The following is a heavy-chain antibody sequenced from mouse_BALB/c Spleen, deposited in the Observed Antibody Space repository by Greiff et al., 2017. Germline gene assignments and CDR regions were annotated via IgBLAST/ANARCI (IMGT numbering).Heavy chain of an antibody. D-gene: IGHD2-2*01. Sequence: VQLQESGPELVRPGASVKLSCKASGYSFTSYWMNWVKQRPGQGLEWIGMIHPSDSETRLNQKFKDKATLTVDKSSSTAYMQLSSPTSEDSAVYYCARSGYGYTWFAYWGQGTLVTVSA. CDR3: ARSGYGYTWFAY. CDR2: IHPSDSET. CDR1: GYSFTSYW. V-gene: IGHV1-61*01. J-gene: IGHJ3*01.